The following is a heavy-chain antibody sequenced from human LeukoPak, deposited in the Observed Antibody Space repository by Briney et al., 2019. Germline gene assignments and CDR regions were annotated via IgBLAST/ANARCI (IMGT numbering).Heavy chain of an antibody. CDR1: GFTFSSHW. D-gene: IGHD6-19*01. Sequence: GGSLRLSRTASGFTFSSHWMTWVRQPPGKGLEWVANIKEDGSVKYYVDSVKGQFTISRDNSKNTLYLHVNSLRAEDTAVYYCARSPSGSGWTIDYWGQGTLVTVSS. CDR3: ARSPSGSGWTIDY. CDR2: IKEDGSVK. J-gene: IGHJ4*02. V-gene: IGHV3-7*01.